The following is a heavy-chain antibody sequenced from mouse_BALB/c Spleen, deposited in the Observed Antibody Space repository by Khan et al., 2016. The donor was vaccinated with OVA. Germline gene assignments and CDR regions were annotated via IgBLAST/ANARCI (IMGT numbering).Heavy chain of an antibody. Sequence: EVKLEESGGGLVQPGGSMKLSCVASGFTFSNYWMNWVRQSPEKGLEWVAEIRLKYDDYVTHYAESVQGRFTISRDDSTSSVYLKLNNFRAEDAGVYYCWILQWGQGTTLTVSS. V-gene: IGHV6-6*02. CDR1: GFTFSNYW. CDR3: WILQ. CDR2: IRLKYDDYVT. D-gene: IGHD6-1*01. J-gene: IGHJ2*01.